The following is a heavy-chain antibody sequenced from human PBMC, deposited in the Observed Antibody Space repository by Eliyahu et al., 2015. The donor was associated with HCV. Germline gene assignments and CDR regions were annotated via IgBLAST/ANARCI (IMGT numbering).Heavy chain of an antibody. V-gene: IGHV3-23*01. CDR2: ISGSGGRT. CDR3: ARQEGLSYSFIWN. Sequence: FSSYAMSWVRQAPGKGLEWVSAISGSGGRTYYADSVKGRFTISRDNSKNTLYLQMNSLRAEDTAIYFCARQEGLSYSFIWNWGQGTLVTVSS. D-gene: IGHD3-3*01. CDR1: FSSYA. J-gene: IGHJ4*02.